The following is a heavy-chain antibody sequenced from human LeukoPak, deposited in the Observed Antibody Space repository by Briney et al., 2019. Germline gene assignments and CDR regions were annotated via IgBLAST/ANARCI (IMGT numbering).Heavy chain of an antibody. V-gene: IGHV4-59*01. Sequence: SETLSLTCTVSGGSISTYYWSWIRQPPGKGLEWIGYIYYTGSTSYNPSLKSRVTMSLDASKNQFSLELNSVTPADTAVYYCASALSVADPFNYWGQGTLVTVSS. CDR2: IYYTGST. D-gene: IGHD6-19*01. CDR1: GGSISTYY. CDR3: ASALSVADPFNY. J-gene: IGHJ4*02.